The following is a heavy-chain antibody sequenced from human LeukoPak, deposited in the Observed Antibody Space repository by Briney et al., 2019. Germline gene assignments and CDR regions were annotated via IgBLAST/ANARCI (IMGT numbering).Heavy chain of an antibody. V-gene: IGHV4-59*08. D-gene: IGHD3-3*01. CDR1: GGSISSYY. CDR2: IYYSGST. CDR3: ARAHIAFTIFVSAYTNWLDP. J-gene: IGHJ5*02. Sequence: SETLSLTCTVSGGSISSYYWSWIRQPPGKGLEWIGYIYYSGSTYYNPSLKSRVTISVDTSKNQFSLKLSSVTAADTAVYYCARAHIAFTIFVSAYTNWLDPWGQGTLVTVSS.